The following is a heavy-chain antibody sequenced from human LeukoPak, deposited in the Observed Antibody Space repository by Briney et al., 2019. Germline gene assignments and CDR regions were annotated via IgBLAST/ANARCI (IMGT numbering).Heavy chain of an antibody. CDR1: GFTFDDYA. D-gene: IGHD3-16*01. J-gene: IGHJ6*03. V-gene: IGHV3-9*01. Sequence: GGSMRLSCAASGFTFDDYAMHWVRQAPGKGLEWVSGISWNSGSIGYADSVKGRFTISRDNAKNSLYLQMNSLRAEDTALYYCAKGALYYYYMDVWGKGTTVTISS. CDR2: ISWNSGSI. CDR3: AKGALYYYYMDV.